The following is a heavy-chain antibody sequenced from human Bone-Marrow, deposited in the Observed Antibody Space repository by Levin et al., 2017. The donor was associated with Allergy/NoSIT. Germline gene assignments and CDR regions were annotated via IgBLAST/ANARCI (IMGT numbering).Heavy chain of an antibody. Sequence: SETLSLTCTVSGGSIITSGSFYWGWILQPPGKGLEWIGIISYSGSTFYNPSLKSRVSISVDTSRNQFSLKLNSVTAADAAVYYCARHRGTHFFYYYMDVWGKGTTVTVSS. CDR1: GGSIITSGSFY. CDR3: ARHRGTHFFYYYMDV. J-gene: IGHJ6*03. CDR2: ISYSGST. V-gene: IGHV4-39*01. D-gene: IGHD1-7*01.